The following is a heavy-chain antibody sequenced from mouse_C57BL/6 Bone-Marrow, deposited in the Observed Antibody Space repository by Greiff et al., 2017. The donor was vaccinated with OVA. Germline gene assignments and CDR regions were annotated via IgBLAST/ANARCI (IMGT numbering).Heavy chain of an antibody. CDR2: IWGDGST. J-gene: IGHJ4*01. CDR3: AKQDYYYAMDY. V-gene: IGHV2-3*01. CDR1: GFSFTSYG. Sequence: VMLVESGPGLVAPSQSLSIPCTVSGFSFTSYGVSWVRQPPGKGLEWLGVIWGDGSTNYHSALIPRLSISKDNSKSQVFLKLNSLQTDDTATYDCAKQDYYYAMDYWGQGTSVTVSS.